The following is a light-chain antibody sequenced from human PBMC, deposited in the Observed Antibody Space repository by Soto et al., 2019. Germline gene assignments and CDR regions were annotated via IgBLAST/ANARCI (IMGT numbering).Light chain of an antibody. CDR2: EVT. J-gene: IGLJ2*01. CDR1: RSDVGGYNY. CDR3: SSYAGSNNLV. V-gene: IGLV2-8*01. Sequence: QSALTQPPSASGSPGQSVTISCTGTRSDVGGYNYVSWYQQHPGKAPKLMIYEVTKRPSGVPDRFSGSKSASTASLTVSGLQAEDEADYYCSSYAGSNNLVFGGGTKVTVL.